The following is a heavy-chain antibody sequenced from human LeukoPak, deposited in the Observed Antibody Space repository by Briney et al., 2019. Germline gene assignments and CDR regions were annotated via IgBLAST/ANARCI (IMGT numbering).Heavy chain of an antibody. CDR3: ARHGSGWIDY. J-gene: IGHJ4*02. CDR2: IYYSGST. Sequence: SETLSLTCTVSGGSISSSSYYWGWIRQPPGKGLEWIGSIYYSGSTYYNPSLKSRVTISVDTSKNQFSLKLSSVTAADTAVYYCARHGSGWIDYWGQGTLVTVPS. V-gene: IGHV4-39*01. D-gene: IGHD6-19*01. CDR1: GGSISSSSYY.